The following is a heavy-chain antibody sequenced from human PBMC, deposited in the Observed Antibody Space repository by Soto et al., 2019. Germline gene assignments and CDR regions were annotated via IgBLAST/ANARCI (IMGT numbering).Heavy chain of an antibody. CDR1: GGSISSGGYY. D-gene: IGHD3-22*01. CDR2: IYYSGST. CDR3: ASGSDDSSGSWVRYYGMDV. J-gene: IGHJ6*02. Sequence: LSLTCTVSGGSISSGGYYWSWIRQHPGKGLEWIGYIYYSGSTYYNPSLKSRVTISVDTSKNQFSLKLSSVTAADTAVYYCASGSDDSSGSWVRYYGMDVWGQGTTVTVSS. V-gene: IGHV4-31*03.